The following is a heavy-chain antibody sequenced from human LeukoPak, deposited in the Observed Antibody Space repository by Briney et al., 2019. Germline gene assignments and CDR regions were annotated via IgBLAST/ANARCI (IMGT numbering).Heavy chain of an antibody. CDR3: ARPSGSVTIFGVVDYFDY. V-gene: IGHV3-30*04. J-gene: IGHJ4*02. D-gene: IGHD3-3*01. CDR1: GFNFNNYG. CDR2: IAYDGSNE. Sequence: GGSLRLSCVVSGFNFNNYGMHWVRQAPGKGLDWVASIAYDGSNENHAESVKGRFTISRDNSKNTLYLQLSSLTAEDTAVYYCARPSGSVTIFGVVDYFDYWGQGSLVTVSS.